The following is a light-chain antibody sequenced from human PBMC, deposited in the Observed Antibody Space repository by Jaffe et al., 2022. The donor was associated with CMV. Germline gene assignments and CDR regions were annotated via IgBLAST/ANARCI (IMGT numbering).Light chain of an antibody. CDR3: QHTYGTPRT. CDR1: QSISTY. J-gene: IGKJ1*01. CDR2: AAS. V-gene: IGKV1-39*01. Sequence: DIQMTQSPSSLSASVGDRVTITCRASQSISTYLNWYRQKPGKAPELLIYAASSFPNGVPSRFRGNGSGTDFALTIRSLQPEDFATYYCQHTYGTPRTFGQGTKVEVK.